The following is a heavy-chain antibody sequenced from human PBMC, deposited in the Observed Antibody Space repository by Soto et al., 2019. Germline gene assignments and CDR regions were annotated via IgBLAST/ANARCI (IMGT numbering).Heavy chain of an antibody. D-gene: IGHD1-26*01. V-gene: IGHV1-8*01. CDR3: AVISGSXWVVDFDY. Sequence: QVQLVQSGAEVKKXGASVKVSCKASGYTFTSYDINWVXQAXGXGLXWMGWMNPNSGNTGYAQKFQGRVTMTRNTSISTAYMELSSLRSEDTAVYYCAVISGSXWVVDFDYWGQGTLVTVSS. J-gene: IGHJ4*02. CDR1: GYTFTSYD. CDR2: MNPNSGNT.